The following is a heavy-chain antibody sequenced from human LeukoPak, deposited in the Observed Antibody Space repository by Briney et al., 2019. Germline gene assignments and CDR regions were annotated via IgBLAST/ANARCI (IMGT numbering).Heavy chain of an antibody. CDR3: AKDQLTVVRGVFDY. Sequence: QVGGSLRLSCAASGFTFSSYGVSWVRQAPGKGLEWVSGISGSGGTTFYADSVKGRFTISRDNSKNTLYLQMNSVRAEDTAVYYCAKDQLTVVRGVFDYWGQGTLVSVSS. CDR1: GFTFSSYG. V-gene: IGHV3-23*01. D-gene: IGHD3-10*01. J-gene: IGHJ4*02. CDR2: ISGSGGTT.